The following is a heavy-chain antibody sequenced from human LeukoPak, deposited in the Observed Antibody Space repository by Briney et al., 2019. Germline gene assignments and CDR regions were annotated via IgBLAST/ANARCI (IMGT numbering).Heavy chain of an antibody. V-gene: IGHV4-39*07. CDR3: ARSYSAVATSWFDP. J-gene: IGHJ5*02. Sequence: SETLSLTCTVSGGSISSSSYYGGWSRQPPGRGLECIGSIYYSGSTYYNPSLKSRVTISVDTSKNQFSLKLSSVTAADTAVYYCARSYSAVATSWFDPWGQGTLVTVSS. CDR2: IYYSGST. CDR1: GGSISSSSYY. D-gene: IGHD5-12*01.